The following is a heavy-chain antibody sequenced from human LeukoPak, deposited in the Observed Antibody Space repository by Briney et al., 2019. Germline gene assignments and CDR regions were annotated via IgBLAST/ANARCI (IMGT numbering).Heavy chain of an antibody. V-gene: IGHV3-30-3*01. CDR3: AAGSGSYYPDYYGMDV. D-gene: IGHD3-10*01. CDR2: ISYDGSNK. J-gene: IGHJ6*02. Sequence: GGSLRLSCAASGFTFSSYAMHWARQAPGKGLEWVAVISYDGSNKYYADSVKGRFTISRDNSKNTLYLQMDSLRAEDTAVYYCAAGSGSYYPDYYGMDVWGQGTTVTVSS. CDR1: GFTFSSYA.